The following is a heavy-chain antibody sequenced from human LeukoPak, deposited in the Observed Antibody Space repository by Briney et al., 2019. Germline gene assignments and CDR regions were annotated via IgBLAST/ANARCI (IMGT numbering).Heavy chain of an antibody. CDR3: ASRSYSTSSLSSDCFAP. CDR1: GGSFSGYY. V-gene: IGHV4-34*01. J-gene: IGHJ5*02. D-gene: IGHD6-6*01. CDR2: INHSGST. Sequence: SETLSLTRTVCGGSFSGYYWNWVRQPPGKGVEGIGEINHSGSTNYNPCLKSRVTISLDTSTTQFSLKLTSVPAADTPVSSRASRSYSTSSLSSDCFAPWGQGTLVTVSS.